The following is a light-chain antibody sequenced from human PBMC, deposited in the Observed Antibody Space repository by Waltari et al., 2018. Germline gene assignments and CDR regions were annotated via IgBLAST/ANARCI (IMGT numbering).Light chain of an antibody. J-gene: IGKJ3*01. V-gene: IGKV1-12*01. Sequence: DIQMTQSPSSVSASVGDRVTSTCRASQGINNWLAWYQQKPGRAPKLLIYSASTLQSGVPSRFSGSGSGTEFTLTISSLQSEDFAVYYCQQAYSFPFTFGPGTKVDI. CDR3: QQAYSFPFT. CDR1: QGINNW. CDR2: SAS.